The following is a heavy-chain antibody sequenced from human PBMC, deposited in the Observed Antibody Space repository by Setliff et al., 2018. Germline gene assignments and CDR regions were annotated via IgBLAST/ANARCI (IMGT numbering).Heavy chain of an antibody. CDR3: ARSPSSGWSDYYYYYMDV. CDR1: GASVSSHY. Sequence: PSETLSLTCNVSGASVSSHYCDWIRQPPGKGLEWIGFISYSGITTYNVSLTSRVTISVDTSKDQFSLKVVSMTAADTDEYYGARSPSSGWSDYYYYYMDVWGKGTTVTVSS. J-gene: IGHJ6*03. CDR2: ISYSGIT. V-gene: IGHV4-59*02. D-gene: IGHD6-19*01.